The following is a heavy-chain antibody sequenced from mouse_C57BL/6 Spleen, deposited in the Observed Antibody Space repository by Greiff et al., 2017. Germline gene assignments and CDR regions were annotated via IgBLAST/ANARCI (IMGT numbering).Heavy chain of an antibody. J-gene: IGHJ4*01. CDR3: ASMVTTYYYAMDY. CDR1: GFTFSDYG. CDR2: ISSGSSTI. D-gene: IGHD2-2*01. V-gene: IGHV5-17*01. Sequence: EVKLVESGGGLVKPGGSLKLSCAASGFTFSDYGMHWVRQAPEKGLEWVAYISSGSSTIYYADTVKGRFTISRDNAKNTLCLQMTSLRSEDTSMYYCASMVTTYYYAMDYWGQGTSVTVSS.